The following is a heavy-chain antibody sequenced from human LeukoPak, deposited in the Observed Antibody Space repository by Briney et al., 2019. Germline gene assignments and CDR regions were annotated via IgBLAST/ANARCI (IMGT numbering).Heavy chain of an antibody. CDR3: ARLDTMRSGSYNYYYYMDV. Sequence: SETLSLTCTVSGGSISSYYWSWIRQPPGKGLEWIGYIYYSGSTNYNPSLKSRVTISVDTSKNQFSLRLSSVTAADTAVYYCARLDTMRSGSYNYYYYMDVWGKGTTVTISS. CDR1: GGSISSYY. D-gene: IGHD3-10*01. J-gene: IGHJ6*03. V-gene: IGHV4-59*12. CDR2: IYYSGST.